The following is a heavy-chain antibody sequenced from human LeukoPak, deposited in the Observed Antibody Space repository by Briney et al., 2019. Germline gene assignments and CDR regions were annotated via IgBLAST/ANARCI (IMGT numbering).Heavy chain of an antibody. CDR3: ARGRDFWSGYYQPTYYYMDV. V-gene: IGHV4-59*01. Sequence: PSETLSLTCTVSGGSISSYYWSWIRQPPGKGLEWIGYIYYSGSTNYNPSLKSRVTISVDTSKNQFSLKLSSVTAADTAVYYCARGRDFWSGYYQPTYYYMDVWGKGTTVTISS. CDR1: GGSISSYY. D-gene: IGHD3-3*01. J-gene: IGHJ6*03. CDR2: IYYSGST.